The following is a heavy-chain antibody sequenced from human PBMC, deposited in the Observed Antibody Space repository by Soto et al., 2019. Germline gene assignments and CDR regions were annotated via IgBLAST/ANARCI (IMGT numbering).Heavy chain of an antibody. CDR3: ARERQWSSYNYYGMDV. CDR1: GGSISSYY. CDR2: IYTSGST. D-gene: IGHD6-19*01. V-gene: IGHV4-4*07. Sequence: SEPLSLTCSVSGGSISSYYWSWIRQPAGKGLEWIGRIYTSGSTDYNPSLRSRVTMSVDTSKSQFSLNLSSVTAADTAVYFCARERQWSSYNYYGMDVWGQGTTVTVSS. J-gene: IGHJ6*02.